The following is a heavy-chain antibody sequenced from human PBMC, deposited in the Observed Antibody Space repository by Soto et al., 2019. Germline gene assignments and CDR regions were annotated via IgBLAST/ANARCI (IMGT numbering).Heavy chain of an antibody. D-gene: IGHD3-16*01. CDR2: ISYDGNNK. CDR1: GFTFSSYG. Sequence: QVQLVESGGGVVQPGRSLRLSCAASGFTFSSYGMHWVRQAPGKGLEWVAVISYDGNNKYYADSVKGRFTNSRDNSKNTRKLQMNSLGAEDTAVFYCADGGLYARGGTFDYWDQGTLVTVSS. CDR3: ADGGLYARGGTFDY. J-gene: IGHJ4*02. V-gene: IGHV3-30*03.